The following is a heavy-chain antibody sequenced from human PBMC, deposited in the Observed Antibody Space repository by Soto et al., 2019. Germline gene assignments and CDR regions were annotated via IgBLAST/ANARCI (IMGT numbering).Heavy chain of an antibody. Sequence: DVQLVESGGGLVQPGGSLRLSCAASGFTFNNAWINWVRQAPGKGLEWVGRIKSKSDGGTTDYAAPVKDRVTISRDDSRNTLYLQLNSLKTEDTAVYYCTTRPYYFDSSAYYYGDHYYGMDVWGQGTTVTVSS. CDR3: TTRPYYFDSSAYYYGDHYYGMDV. CDR1: GFTFNNAW. V-gene: IGHV3-15*01. D-gene: IGHD3-22*01. J-gene: IGHJ6*02. CDR2: IKSKSDGGTT.